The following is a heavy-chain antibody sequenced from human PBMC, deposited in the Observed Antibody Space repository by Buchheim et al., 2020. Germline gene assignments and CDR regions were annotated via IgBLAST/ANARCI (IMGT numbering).Heavy chain of an antibody. D-gene: IGHD3-10*01. V-gene: IGHV4-30-4*01. CDR2: IYYTGST. CDR3: ARDRSVRGPGFSSADNWFDP. Sequence: HVQLQESGPGLVKPSQTLSLTCNVSGASISSGDHYWSWIRQPPGKGLEWIGYIYYTGSTYYTPSLKSRILMSVDTSTNQFSLYLNSVTAADTAVYYCARDRSVRGPGFSSADNWFDPWGPGTL. J-gene: IGHJ5*02. CDR1: GASISSGDHY.